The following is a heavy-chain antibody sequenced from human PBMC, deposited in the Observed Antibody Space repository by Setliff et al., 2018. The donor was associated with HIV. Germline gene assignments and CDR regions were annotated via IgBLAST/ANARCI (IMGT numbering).Heavy chain of an antibody. CDR3: ARHTVFVRYFVH. J-gene: IGHJ4*02. CDR2: FDYTGST. CDR1: DASIRSHY. Sequence: SETLSLTGTVSDASIRSHYWSWIRKSPGKGLEWIGNFDYTGSTDYNPSFKSLVTISLDKSNNQISPYLSAATAADTTSYYCARHTVFVRYFVHWGQGMLVTVSS. D-gene: IGHD2-2*02. V-gene: IGHV4-59*11.